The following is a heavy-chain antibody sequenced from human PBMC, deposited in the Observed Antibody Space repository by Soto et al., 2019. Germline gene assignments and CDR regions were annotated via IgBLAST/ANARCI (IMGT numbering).Heavy chain of an antibody. CDR3: ARAPDGYNTHDFDD. CDR1: GGTFSSYA. CDR2: IIPIFGTA. Sequence: QVKLVQSGAEVKKPGSSVKVSCKASGGTFSSYAISWVRQAPGQGLEWMGGIIPIFGTANYAQKFQGRVTITADESTSTADMELSSLRSEDTAVYYGARAPDGYNTHDFDDWGQGTLDTVTA. D-gene: IGHD5-12*01. J-gene: IGHJ4*02. V-gene: IGHV1-69*01.